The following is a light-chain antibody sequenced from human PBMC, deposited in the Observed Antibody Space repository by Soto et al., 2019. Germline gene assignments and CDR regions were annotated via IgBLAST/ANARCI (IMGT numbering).Light chain of an antibody. CDR3: MQATHWAWT. Sequence: VVMTQSPLSLAVTLGQPASISCKSSQSPVYSDGVTYLNWFQQRPGQSPRRLIYQVSIRDSGVPDRFSGSGSGTVFTLRISRVEADDVGVYYCMQATHWAWTFGQGTKVDIK. CDR2: QVS. V-gene: IGKV2-30*01. CDR1: QSPVYSDGVTY. J-gene: IGKJ1*01.